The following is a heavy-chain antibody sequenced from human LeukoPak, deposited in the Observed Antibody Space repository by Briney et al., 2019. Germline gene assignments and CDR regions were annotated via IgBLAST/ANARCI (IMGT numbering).Heavy chain of an antibody. Sequence: GGSLRLSCAASGFSFSNYGMHWVRQAPGEGLEWLAFIRYDGTNKYYADSVKGRFTISRGNSKNTLYLEMNSLRVEDTAVYSCAKDLSPMVGAKIFDYWGQGTLVTVSS. CDR1: GFSFSNYG. CDR3: AKDLSPMVGAKIFDY. D-gene: IGHD1-26*01. V-gene: IGHV3-30*02. CDR2: IRYDGTNK. J-gene: IGHJ4*02.